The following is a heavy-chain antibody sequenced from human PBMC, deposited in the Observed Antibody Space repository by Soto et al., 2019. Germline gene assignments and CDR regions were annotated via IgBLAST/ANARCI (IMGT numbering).Heavy chain of an antibody. Sequence: SLTGAVYGGCFSPFGCRWIRQPPGKRPEWIGEINHSGITCYDPSLKSRALISEDTSKKHFSLRLSSVTAAYTAVYYGGSLDGLNGFDIWGQGTMVTVSS. V-gene: IGHV4-34*01. D-gene: IGHD3-10*01. CDR1: GGCFSPFG. CDR2: INHSGIT. J-gene: IGHJ3*02. CDR3: GSLDGLNGFDI.